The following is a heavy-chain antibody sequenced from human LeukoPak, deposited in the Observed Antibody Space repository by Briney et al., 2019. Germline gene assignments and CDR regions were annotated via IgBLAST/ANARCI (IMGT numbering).Heavy chain of an antibody. D-gene: IGHD2-15*01. CDR3: ARDRGGLLPFDY. Sequence: SETLSLTCTVSGGSINSDYWSWIRQPPGKGLEWIGYIYYSGSTNYNPSLKSRVTISVDTSKNQFSLKLSSVTAADTAVYYCARDRGGLLPFDYWGQGTLVTVSS. J-gene: IGHJ4*02. V-gene: IGHV4-59*01. CDR2: IYYSGST. CDR1: GGSINSDY.